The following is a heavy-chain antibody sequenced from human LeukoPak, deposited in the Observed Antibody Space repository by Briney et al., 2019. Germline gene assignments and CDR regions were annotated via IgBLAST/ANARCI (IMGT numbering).Heavy chain of an antibody. CDR1: GYTFTGYY. J-gene: IGHJ4*02. CDR2: ISTYNGNT. CDR3: ARGGFGDLLSFFDY. V-gene: IGHV1-18*04. Sequence: GASVKVSCKASGYTFTGYYMHWVRQAPGQGLEWMGWISTYNGNTNYAQKFQGRVTMTTDTSTSTAYMELRSLRSDDTAVYYCARGGFGDLLSFFDYWGQGSLVTVSS. D-gene: IGHD3-10*01.